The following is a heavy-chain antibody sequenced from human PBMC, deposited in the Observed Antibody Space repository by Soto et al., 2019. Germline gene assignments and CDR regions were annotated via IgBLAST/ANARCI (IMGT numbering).Heavy chain of an antibody. Sequence: GGSLRLSCAASGFTVSSNYMSWVRQAPGKGLEWVSVIHSGGSAYYADSVKGRFTISRDNSKNTLYLQMNSLRAEDTAVYYCARLIGVHYYGMDVWGQGTTVTVSS. J-gene: IGHJ6*02. V-gene: IGHV3-53*01. D-gene: IGHD2-21*01. CDR3: ARLIGVHYYGMDV. CDR2: IHSGGSA. CDR1: GFTVSSNY.